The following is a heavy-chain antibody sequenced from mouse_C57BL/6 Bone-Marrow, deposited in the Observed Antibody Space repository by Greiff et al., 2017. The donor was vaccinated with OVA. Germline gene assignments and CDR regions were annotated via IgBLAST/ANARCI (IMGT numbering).Heavy chain of an antibody. J-gene: IGHJ2*01. CDR2: ISSGSSTI. Sequence: EVKVVESGGGLVKPGGSLKLSCAASGFTFSDYGMHWVRQAPEKGLEWVAYISSGSSTIYYADTVKGRFTISRDNAKNTLFLQMTSRRSEDTAMYYCAIDYFDYWGQGTTLTVSS. CDR3: AIDYFDY. CDR1: GFTFSDYG. V-gene: IGHV5-17*01.